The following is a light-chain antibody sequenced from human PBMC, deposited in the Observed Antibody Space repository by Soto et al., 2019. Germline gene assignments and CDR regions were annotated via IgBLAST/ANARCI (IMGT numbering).Light chain of an antibody. CDR1: QSVSNN. V-gene: IGKV3-11*01. CDR2: AAS. CDR3: QQRSKWPIT. Sequence: ESVLTRSPATLSVAPEDRATLSCRASQSVSNNLAWYQQRTGQAPRLLIYAASNRATGIPARFSGSGYGTEFNLTISSLQSEDFAVYYCQQRSKWPITFGQGTRLEIK. J-gene: IGKJ5*01.